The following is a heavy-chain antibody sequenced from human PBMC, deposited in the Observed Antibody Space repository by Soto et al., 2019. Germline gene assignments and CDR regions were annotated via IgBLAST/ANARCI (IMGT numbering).Heavy chain of an antibody. Sequence: GSLRLSCAASGFTFSSYAVSWVRQAPGKGLEWVSTISGSGGVKYYADSVKGRFTISRDNSKNTLYLQMNSLRAEDTAVYYCAKDWGLTATTTYHFESWGQGTLVTVSS. CDR3: AKDWGLTATTTYHFES. D-gene: IGHD4-17*01. J-gene: IGHJ4*02. CDR2: ISGSGGVK. CDR1: GFTFSSYA. V-gene: IGHV3-23*01.